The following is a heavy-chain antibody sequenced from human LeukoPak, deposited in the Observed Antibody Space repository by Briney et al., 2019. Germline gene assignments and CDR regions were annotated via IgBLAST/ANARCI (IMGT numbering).Heavy chain of an antibody. J-gene: IGHJ5*02. CDR3: TRDLRDFWSGYYMFDP. CDR2: IRSKAYGGTT. CDR1: GFTFSDHY. Sequence: SLRLSCAASGFTFSDHYMDWVRQAPGKGLEWVGFIRSKAYGGTTEYAASVKGRFTISRDDSKSIAYLQMNSLKTEDTAVYYCTRDLRDFWSGYYMFDPWGQGTLVTVSS. D-gene: IGHD3-3*01. V-gene: IGHV3-49*04.